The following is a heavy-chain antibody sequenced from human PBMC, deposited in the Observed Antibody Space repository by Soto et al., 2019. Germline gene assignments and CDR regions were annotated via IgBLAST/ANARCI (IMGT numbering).Heavy chain of an antibody. V-gene: IGHV1-69*01. D-gene: IGHD5-12*01. CDR3: ARDRDGYNYWYFDL. CDR2: IIPIYGTA. J-gene: IGHJ2*01. Sequence: QVQLVQSGAEVKKPGSSVKVSCKVSGGTFSKYTINWVRQAPGQGLEWLAGIIPIYGTANYAQKFQGRISVTMEESTTTAYMELWGLRSDETAIYYCARDRDGYNYWYFDLWGRGRLITVSS. CDR1: GGTFSKYT.